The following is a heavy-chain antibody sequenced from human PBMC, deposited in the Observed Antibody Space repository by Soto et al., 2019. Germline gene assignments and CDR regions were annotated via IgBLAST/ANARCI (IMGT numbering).Heavy chain of an antibody. V-gene: IGHV3-23*01. CDR1: GFSFRNYA. D-gene: IGHD3-10*01. J-gene: IGHJ4*02. CDR3: ANGRATYGLLTHDY. Sequence: EVQLLESGGGLVQPGGSLRLSCAASGFSFRNYAMSWVRQAPGKGREWISTLTGSSSNIYYADSVKGRFAISRDNSRNTLYLQMNSLTAEDTAVYYCANGRATYGLLTHDYWGQGTLVTVSS. CDR2: LTGSSSNI.